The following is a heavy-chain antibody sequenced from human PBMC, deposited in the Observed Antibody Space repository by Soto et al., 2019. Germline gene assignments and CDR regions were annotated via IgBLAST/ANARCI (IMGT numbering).Heavy chain of an antibody. CDR3: ATVSYSSESPYYYYMDV. J-gene: IGHJ6*03. CDR1: GYTLTELS. Sequence: ASVKVSCKVSGYTLTELSMHWVRQAPGKGFEWMGGFDPEDGETIYAQKFQGRVTMTEDTSTDTAYMELSSLRSEDTAVYYCATVSYSSESPYYYYMDVWGKGTTVTVSS. D-gene: IGHD6-25*01. CDR2: FDPEDGET. V-gene: IGHV1-24*01.